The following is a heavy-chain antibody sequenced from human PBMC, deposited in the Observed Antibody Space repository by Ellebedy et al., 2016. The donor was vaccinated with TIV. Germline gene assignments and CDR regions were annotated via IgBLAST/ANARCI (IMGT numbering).Heavy chain of an antibody. CDR1: GFPFSSFE. CDR2: ISISGTTK. V-gene: IGHV3-48*03. J-gene: IGHJ6*02. D-gene: IGHD2-15*01. CDR3: AAAHYYFYGKDV. Sequence: PGGSLRLSCAASGFPFSSFEFNWVRQSPGKGLEWVSYISISGTTKYYADSVKARFTISRDNAKNSLYLQMNSLRAEDTAVYYCAAAHYYFYGKDVWGQGTRVTVSS.